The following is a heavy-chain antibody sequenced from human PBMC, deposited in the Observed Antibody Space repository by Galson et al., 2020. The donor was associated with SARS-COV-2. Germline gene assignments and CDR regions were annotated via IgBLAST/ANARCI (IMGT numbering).Heavy chain of an antibody. CDR1: GSTVSSNY. CDR3: ERLGGGDSRADNYFDY. D-gene: IGHD4-17*01. J-gene: IGHJ4*02. V-gene: IGHV3-53*01. CDR2: IYSGGST. Sequence: GGSLRLSCAASGSTVSSNYMSWVRQPPGKGLEWVSVIYSGGSTYYADSVKGRFTISRDNSKNTLYLQMNSLRAEDTAVYYCERLGGGDSRADNYFDYWGQGTLVTVSS.